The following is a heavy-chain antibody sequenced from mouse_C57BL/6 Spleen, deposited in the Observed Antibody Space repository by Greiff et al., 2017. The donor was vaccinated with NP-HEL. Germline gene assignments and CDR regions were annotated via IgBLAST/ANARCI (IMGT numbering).Heavy chain of an antibody. CDR2: MYPRSGNT. Sequence: VKLQESGAELARPGASVKLSCKASGYTFTSYGISWVKQRTGQGLEWIGEMYPRSGNTYYNEKFKGKATLTADKSSSTAYMELRSLTSEDSAVYFCARQEGYYYGSNYFDYWGQGTTLTVSS. V-gene: IGHV1-81*01. CDR1: GYTFTSYG. CDR3: ARQEGYYYGSNYFDY. D-gene: IGHD1-1*01. J-gene: IGHJ2*01.